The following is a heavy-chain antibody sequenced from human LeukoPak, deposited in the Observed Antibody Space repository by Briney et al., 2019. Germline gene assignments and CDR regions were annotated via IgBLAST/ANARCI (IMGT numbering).Heavy chain of an antibody. J-gene: IGHJ4*02. CDR1: GDSISSSSFF. V-gene: IGHV4-39*01. CDR2: TSYAGGT. Sequence: SETLSLTCTVSGDSISSSSFFWSWIRQPPGGDLEYIGCTSYAGGTYYSPSLRSRVTISMETSKNQFSLRLTSVTAADTAVFYCARLISSHHSFDYWGQGTLVTVSS. CDR3: ARLISSHHSFDY. D-gene: IGHD2/OR15-2a*01.